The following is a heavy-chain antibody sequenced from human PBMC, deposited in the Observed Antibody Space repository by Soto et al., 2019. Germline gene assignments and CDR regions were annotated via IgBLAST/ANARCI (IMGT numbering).Heavy chain of an antibody. Sequence: SVKVSCKASGGTFSSYAISWVRQAPGQGLEWMGGIIPIFGTANHAQKFQGRVTITADKSTSTAYMELSSLRSEDTAVYYCARVGVGSIAARTSRDYYYYYGMDVWGQGTTVTVSS. CDR3: ARVGVGSIAARTSRDYYYYYGMDV. CDR2: IIPIFGTA. J-gene: IGHJ6*02. V-gene: IGHV1-69*06. CDR1: GGTFSSYA. D-gene: IGHD6-6*01.